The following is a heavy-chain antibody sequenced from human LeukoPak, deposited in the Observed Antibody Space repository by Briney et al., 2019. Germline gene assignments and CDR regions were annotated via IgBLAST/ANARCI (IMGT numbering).Heavy chain of an antibody. J-gene: IGHJ5*02. Sequence: GESLRLSCAASGFTFSSYNMNWVRQAPGKGLEWVSSITGSSSSIYYADSLQGRFTISRDNAKNSLYLQMNSLRAEDTAVYYCARGGNWFDPWGQGTLVTVSS. CDR3: ARGGNWFDP. CDR2: ITGSSSSI. CDR1: GFTFSSYN. V-gene: IGHV3-21*01. D-gene: IGHD3-16*01.